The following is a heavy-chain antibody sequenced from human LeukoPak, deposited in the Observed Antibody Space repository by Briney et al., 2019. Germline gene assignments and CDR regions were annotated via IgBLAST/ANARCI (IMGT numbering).Heavy chain of an antibody. CDR2: IYYSGSA. V-gene: IGHV4-30-4*08. Sequence: SETLSLTCIVSGGSIRSGDYYWSWIRQSPEGGLEWMGYIYYSGSAYYNPSLKSRVTISVDTSKNQFSLKLSSVTAADTAVYYCAVSAAALFDPWGQGTLVTVSS. CDR3: AVSAAALFDP. J-gene: IGHJ5*02. D-gene: IGHD6-6*01. CDR1: GGSIRSGDYY.